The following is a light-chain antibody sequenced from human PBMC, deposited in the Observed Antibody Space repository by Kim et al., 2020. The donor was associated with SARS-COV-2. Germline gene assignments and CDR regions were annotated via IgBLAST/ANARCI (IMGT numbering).Light chain of an antibody. Sequence: EIVLTQFPGTLSLSPGERATLSCRASQSVSSSCLTWYQQKPGQAPRLLIYGASSRASGIPDRFSGSGSGTDFTLTISRLEPEDFAVYYCKQFDRSVPMYTFGQGTKLEIK. V-gene: IGKV3-20*01. J-gene: IGKJ2*01. CDR2: GAS. CDR3: KQFDRSVPMYT. CDR1: QSVSSSC.